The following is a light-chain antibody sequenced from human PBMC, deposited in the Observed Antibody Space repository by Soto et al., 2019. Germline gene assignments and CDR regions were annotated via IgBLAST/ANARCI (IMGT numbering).Light chain of an antibody. J-gene: IGKJ3*01. CDR1: QGINNN. V-gene: IGKV1-9*01. CDR3: QQLNSYPLT. Sequence: DIQLTQSPSFLSASVGDRVTITCRASQGINNNLGWYQQKPGNAPKLLIYAASTLQSGVPSRFSGSGPGTDFTLTISSLQPEDFPPYYYQQLNSYPLTFGPGTNVDI. CDR2: AAS.